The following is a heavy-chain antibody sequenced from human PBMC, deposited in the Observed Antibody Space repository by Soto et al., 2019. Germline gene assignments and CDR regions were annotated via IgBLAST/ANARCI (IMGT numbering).Heavy chain of an antibody. Sequence: SLKISCAASGFTLDDYAMHWVRQAPGKGLKWVSGISWNSGSIGYADSVKGRFTISRDNAKNSLYLQMNSLRAEDTALYYCAKAGMGAIHDALDIWGQGEMVTVSS. CDR2: ISWNSGSI. J-gene: IGHJ3*02. V-gene: IGHV3-9*01. CDR1: GFTLDDYA. CDR3: AKAGMGAIHDALDI. D-gene: IGHD1-26*01.